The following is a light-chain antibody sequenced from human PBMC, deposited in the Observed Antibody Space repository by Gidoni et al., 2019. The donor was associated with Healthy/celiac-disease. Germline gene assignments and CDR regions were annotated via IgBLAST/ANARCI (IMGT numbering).Light chain of an antibody. CDR2: DAS. V-gene: IGKV1-33*01. CDR1: QDISNY. Sequence: DIQMTPSPSSLSASVGDRVTITCQASQDISNYLNWYQQKPGKAPKLLIYDASNLETGVPSRFSGSGSGTDFTFTISSLQPEDIETYYCQQYDNLPRTFGGGTKVEIK. J-gene: IGKJ4*01. CDR3: QQYDNLPRT.